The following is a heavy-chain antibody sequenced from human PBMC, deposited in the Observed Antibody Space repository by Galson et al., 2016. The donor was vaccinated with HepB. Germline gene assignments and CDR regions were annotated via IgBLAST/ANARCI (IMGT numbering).Heavy chain of an antibody. J-gene: IGHJ6*02. Sequence: SLRLSCADSGFTFSRYSMNWVRQAPGKGLEWLSYISFSGSTIYYADSVQGRFTISRDNAKSSLYLQMNSLRDEDTAVYYCARDRVPGYTYGAYYYYGMDVWGQGTTVTVSS. V-gene: IGHV3-48*02. CDR2: ISFSGSTI. CDR1: GFTFSRYS. D-gene: IGHD5-18*01. CDR3: ARDRVPGYTYGAYYYYGMDV.